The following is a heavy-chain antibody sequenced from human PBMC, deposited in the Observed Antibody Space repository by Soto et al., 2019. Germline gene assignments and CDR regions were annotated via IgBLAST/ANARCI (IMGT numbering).Heavy chain of an antibody. V-gene: IGHV3-23*01. Sequence: EVHLLESGGGLVQPGGSLRLSCAASGFTFSRYVMSWVRQAPGKGLEWVSVISGSGGATYYGNSVKGRFTISRDNSKNSGHLQVKSLRAEDTAVYYCESPDGEYFYNHMDVWGKGTTVTVSS. CDR3: ESPDGEYFYNHMDV. CDR1: GFTFSRYV. CDR2: ISGSGGAT. J-gene: IGHJ6*03. D-gene: IGHD3-10*01.